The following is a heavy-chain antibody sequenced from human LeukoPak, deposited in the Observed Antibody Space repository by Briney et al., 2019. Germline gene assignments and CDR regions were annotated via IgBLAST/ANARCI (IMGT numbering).Heavy chain of an antibody. J-gene: IGHJ3*02. V-gene: IGHV1-8*01. CDR3: ARAIYYYDSSGYYPDAFDI. CDR1: GYTFTSYD. D-gene: IGHD3-22*01. Sequence: GASVKVPCKASGYTFTSYDINWVRQATGQGLEWMGWMNPNSGNTGYAQKFQGRVTMTRNTSISTAYMELSSLRSEDTAVYYCARAIYYYDSSGYYPDAFDIWGQGTMVTVSS. CDR2: MNPNSGNT.